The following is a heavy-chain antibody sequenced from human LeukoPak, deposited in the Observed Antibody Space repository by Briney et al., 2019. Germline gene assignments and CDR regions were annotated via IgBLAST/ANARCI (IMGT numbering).Heavy chain of an antibody. D-gene: IGHD2-15*01. J-gene: IGHJ4*02. CDR2: INSDGSDT. Sequence: GGSLRLSCAASGFSLSPYRMHWVRQGPGKGLVWVSHINSDGSDTTYADSVKGRFTISRDNAKNTLYLQMNSLIVEDTAVYFCARSLVVGGTRPNDYWGQGTLVTVSS. CDR3: ARSLVVGGTRPNDY. CDR1: GFSLSPYR. V-gene: IGHV3-74*01.